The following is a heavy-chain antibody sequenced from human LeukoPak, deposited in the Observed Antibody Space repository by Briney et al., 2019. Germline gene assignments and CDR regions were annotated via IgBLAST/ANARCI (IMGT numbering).Heavy chain of an antibody. CDR1: GFTFSSYA. CDR2: ISYDGSNK. D-gene: IGHD3-10*01. V-gene: IGHV3-30*14. Sequence: GGSLRLSCAASGFTFSSYAMHWVRQAPGKGLEWVAVISYDGSNKYYADSVKGRFTISRDNSKNMLYLQMNSLGAEDTAVYYCARSLRVRGVPDYMDVWGKGTTVTISS. CDR3: ARSLRVRGVPDYMDV. J-gene: IGHJ6*03.